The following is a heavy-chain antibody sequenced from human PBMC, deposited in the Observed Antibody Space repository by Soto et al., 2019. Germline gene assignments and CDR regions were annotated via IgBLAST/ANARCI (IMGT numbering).Heavy chain of an antibody. D-gene: IGHD2-21*01. CDR2: IIPIFGTA. J-gene: IGHJ6*02. Sequence: SVKVSCKASGGTFSSYAISWVRQAPGQGLEWMGGIIPIFGTANYAQKFQGRVTITADESTSTAYMELSSLRSEDTAVYYCARVRREGIAIAQMDVWGQGTTVTVSS. CDR3: ARVRREGIAIAQMDV. V-gene: IGHV1-69*13. CDR1: GGTFSSYA.